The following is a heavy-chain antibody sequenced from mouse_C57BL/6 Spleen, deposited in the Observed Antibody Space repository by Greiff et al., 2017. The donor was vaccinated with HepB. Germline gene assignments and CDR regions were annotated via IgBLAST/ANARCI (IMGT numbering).Heavy chain of an antibody. Sequence: VQRVESGPGLVQPSQSLSITCTVSGFSLTSYGVHWVRQSPGKGLEWLGVIWSGGSTDYNAAFISRLSISKDNSKSQVFFKMNSLQADDTAIYYCARGRGWDVGYWYFDVWGTGTTVTVSS. D-gene: IGHD4-1*01. J-gene: IGHJ1*03. V-gene: IGHV2-2*01. CDR1: GFSLTSYG. CDR2: IWSGGST. CDR3: ARGRGWDVGYWYFDV.